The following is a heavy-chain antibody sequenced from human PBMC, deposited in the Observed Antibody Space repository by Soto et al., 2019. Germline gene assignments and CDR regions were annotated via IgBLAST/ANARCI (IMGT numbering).Heavy chain of an antibody. CDR2: IKEDGSEK. CDR1: GFTFSNYW. J-gene: IGHJ4*02. CDR3: AISATSRNFGY. V-gene: IGHV3-7*01. D-gene: IGHD6-25*01. Sequence: EVQLVESGGGLVQPGGSLRLSCAGSGFTFSNYWMSWVRQAPGKGLEWVANIKEDGSEKYYVDSVKGRFTISRDNAENSLYLQINSLRAEDTAVYYCAISATSRNFGYWGQGTLVTVSS.